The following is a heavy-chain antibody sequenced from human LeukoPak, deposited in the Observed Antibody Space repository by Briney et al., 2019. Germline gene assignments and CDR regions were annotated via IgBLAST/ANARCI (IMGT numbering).Heavy chain of an antibody. Sequence: PGGSLRLSCAASGFTFGAYWMNWVRQAPGKGLEWVANIWQGESGAHYVDSVTGRFIISGDSAKTSLYLQMNNLRAEDSAVYYFVRGRDIVATAPYYYYGMDVWGQGTTVTVSS. D-gene: IGHD5-12*01. CDR1: GFTFGAYW. J-gene: IGHJ6*02. V-gene: IGHV3-7*04. CDR3: VRGRDIVATAPYYYYGMDV. CDR2: IWQGESGA.